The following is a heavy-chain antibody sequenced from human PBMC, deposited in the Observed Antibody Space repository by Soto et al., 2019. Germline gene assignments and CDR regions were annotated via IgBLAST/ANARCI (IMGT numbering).Heavy chain of an antibody. D-gene: IGHD2-15*01. Sequence: SETLSLTCTVSGGSISSGGYYWSWIRQHPGKGLEWIGYIYYSGSTYYNPSLKSRVTISVDTSKNQFSLKLSSVTAADTAVYYCARLRRIRGLHFDYWGQGTLVTVSS. CDR1: GGSISSGGYY. J-gene: IGHJ4*02. CDR2: IYYSGST. CDR3: ARLRRIRGLHFDY. V-gene: IGHV4-31*03.